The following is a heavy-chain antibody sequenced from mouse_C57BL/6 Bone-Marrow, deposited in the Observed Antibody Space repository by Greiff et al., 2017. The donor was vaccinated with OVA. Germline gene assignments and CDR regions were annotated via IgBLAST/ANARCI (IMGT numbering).Heavy chain of an antibody. J-gene: IGHJ3*01. CDR2: INPSSGYT. D-gene: IGHD2-2*01. Sequence: QVQLQQSGAELAKPGASVKLSCKASGYTFTSYWMHWVKQRPGQGLEWIGYINPSSGYTKYNQKFKDKATLTADKSSSTAYMQLSSLTYEDSAVYYCARSDLLWLRRFAYWGQETLVTVSA. V-gene: IGHV1-7*01. CDR1: GYTFTSYW. CDR3: ARSDLLWLRRFAY.